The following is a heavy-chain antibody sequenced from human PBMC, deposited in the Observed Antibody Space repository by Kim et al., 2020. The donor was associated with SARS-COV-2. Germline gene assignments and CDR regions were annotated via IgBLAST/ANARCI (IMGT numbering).Heavy chain of an antibody. CDR2: ISYDGSNK. V-gene: IGHV3-30*18. CDR1: GFTFSSYG. CDR3: AKAAKQWLMRVYGMDV. Sequence: GGSLRLSCAASGFTFSSYGMHWVRQAPGKGLEWVAVISYDGSNKYYADSVKGRFTISRDNSKNTLYLQMNSLRAEDTAVYYCAKAAKQWLMRVYGMDVWGQGTTVTVSS. D-gene: IGHD6-19*01. J-gene: IGHJ6*02.